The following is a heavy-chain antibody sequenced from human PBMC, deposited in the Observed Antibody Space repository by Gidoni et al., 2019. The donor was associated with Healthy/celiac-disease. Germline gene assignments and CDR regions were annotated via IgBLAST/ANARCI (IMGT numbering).Heavy chain of an antibody. CDR2: IIPILGIA. CDR1: GGTFSSYT. D-gene: IGHD3-22*01. J-gene: IGHJ4*02. CDR3: ARGGYYDSLPTHY. V-gene: IGHV1-69*02. Sequence: QVQLVQSGAEVKKPGSSVKVSCKASGGTFSSYTISWVRQAPGQGLEWMGRIIPILGIANYAQKFQGRVTITADKSTSTAYMELSSLRSEDTAVYYCARGGYYDSLPTHYWGQGTLVTVSS.